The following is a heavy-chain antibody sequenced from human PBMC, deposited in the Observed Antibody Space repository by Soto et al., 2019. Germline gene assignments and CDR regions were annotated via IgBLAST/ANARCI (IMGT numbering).Heavy chain of an antibody. J-gene: IGHJ5*02. CDR2: INAYNVNT. D-gene: IGHD6-19*01. CDR1: GYTFSSYG. CDR3: ARVYSVVGNNWFDP. Sequence: QVHLVQSGAEVKKPGASVKVSCKASGYTFSSYGISWVRQAPGQGLEWMGWINAYNVNTNYAQNLQGRVTMTTDTSTNTAYMELRSLRSDDTAVYYCARVYSVVGNNWFDPWGQGILVTVSS. V-gene: IGHV1-18*01.